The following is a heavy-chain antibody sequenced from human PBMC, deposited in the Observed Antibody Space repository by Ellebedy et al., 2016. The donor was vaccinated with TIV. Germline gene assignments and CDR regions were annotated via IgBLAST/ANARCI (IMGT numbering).Heavy chain of an antibody. CDR2: ISSSSGNT. J-gene: IGHJ4*02. V-gene: IGHV3-23*01. CDR3: AKMGPQVAADGGLFDS. Sequence: GESLKISCAASGFTFTTYWMSWVRWAPGKGLEWVSSISSSSGNTYYAGSVEGRFTISRDNFKNTLFLDLNSLRVDDTAVYYCAKMGPQVAADGGLFDSWGQGTLVTVSS. CDR1: GFTFTTYW. D-gene: IGHD6-13*01.